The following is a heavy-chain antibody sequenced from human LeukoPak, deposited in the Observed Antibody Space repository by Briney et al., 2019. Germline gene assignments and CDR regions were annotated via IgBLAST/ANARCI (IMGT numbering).Heavy chain of an antibody. CDR2: VWSDGSNK. D-gene: IGHD2-8*01. CDR1: GFTFSDYW. CDR3: ARDRGSRMAVLDD. V-gene: IGHV3-33*08. J-gene: IGHJ4*02. Sequence: GGSLRLSCAASGFTFSDYWMSWVRQAPGKGLEWVAVVWSDGSNKYYGDSVKGRFSISRDNSKNTVYLQMNSLRAEDTAVYYCARDRGSRMAVLDDWGQGTLVTVSS.